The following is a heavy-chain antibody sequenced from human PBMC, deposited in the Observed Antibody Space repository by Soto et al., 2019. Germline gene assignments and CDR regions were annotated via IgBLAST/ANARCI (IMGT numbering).Heavy chain of an antibody. Sequence: SETLSLTCTVSGGSISSYYWGWIRQPPGKGLEWIGYIFYSGSTSYNPSLESRVTISVDTSKNQFSLKLSSVTAADTAVYYCARDIGSDYGSGSGWFDPWGQGTLVTVSS. CDR2: IFYSGST. D-gene: IGHD3-10*01. V-gene: IGHV4-59*01. CDR3: ARDIGSDYGSGSGWFDP. CDR1: GGSISSYY. J-gene: IGHJ5*02.